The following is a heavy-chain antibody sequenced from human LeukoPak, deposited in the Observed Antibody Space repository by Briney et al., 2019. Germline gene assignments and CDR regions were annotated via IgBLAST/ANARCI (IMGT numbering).Heavy chain of an antibody. CDR2: TRNKANSYTT. J-gene: IGHJ4*02. V-gene: IGHV3-72*01. Sequence: PGGSLRLSCAASGFTFSDHYMDWVRQAPGKGLEWVGRTRNKANSYTTEYAASVKGRFTISRDDSKNSLYLQMNSLRAEDTAVYYCARMDIVVVEYFDYWGQGTLVTVSS. CDR3: ARMDIVVVEYFDY. D-gene: IGHD2-2*03. CDR1: GFTFSDHY.